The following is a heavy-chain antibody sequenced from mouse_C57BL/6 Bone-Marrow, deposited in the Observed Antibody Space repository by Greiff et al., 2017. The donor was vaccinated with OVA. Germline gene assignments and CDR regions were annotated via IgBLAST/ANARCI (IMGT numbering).Heavy chain of an antibody. V-gene: IGHV1-64*01. Sequence: VQLQQSGAELVKPGASVKLSCKASGYTFTSYWMHWVKQRPGQGLEWIGMIHPNSGSTNYNEKFKSKATLTGDKSSSTAYMQLSSLTSEDSAVYYCARHDGYYVDWDFDVWGTGTTVTVSA. CDR1: GYTFTSYW. CDR3: ARHDGYYVDWDFDV. D-gene: IGHD2-3*01. CDR2: IHPNSGST. J-gene: IGHJ1*03.